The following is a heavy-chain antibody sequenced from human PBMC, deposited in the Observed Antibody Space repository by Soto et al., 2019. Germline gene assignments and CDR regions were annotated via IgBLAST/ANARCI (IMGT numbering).Heavy chain of an antibody. J-gene: IGHJ4*02. V-gene: IGHV3-30*04. CDR2: ISYDGSNK. D-gene: IGHD3-10*01. CDR1: GFTFSSYA. Sequence: GGSLRLSCAASGFTFSSYAMHWVRQAPGKGLEWVAVISYDGSNKYYADSVKGRFTISRDNSKNTLYLQMNSLRAEDTAVYYCARGYGSGSSSDYWGQGTLVTVSS. CDR3: ARGYGSGSSSDY.